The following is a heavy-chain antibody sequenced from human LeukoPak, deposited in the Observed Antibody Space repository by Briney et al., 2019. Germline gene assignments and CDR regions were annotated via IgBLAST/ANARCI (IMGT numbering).Heavy chain of an antibody. CDR3: TVHVLRYFADY. Sequence: GGSLRLSCAASGFTFSNAWMSRVRQAPGKGLEWVGRIKSKTDGGTTDYAAPVKGRFTISRDDSKNTLYLQMNSLKTEDTAVYYCTVHVLRYFADYWGQGTLVTVSP. J-gene: IGHJ4*02. V-gene: IGHV3-15*01. D-gene: IGHD3-9*01. CDR2: IKSKTDGGTT. CDR1: GFTFSNAW.